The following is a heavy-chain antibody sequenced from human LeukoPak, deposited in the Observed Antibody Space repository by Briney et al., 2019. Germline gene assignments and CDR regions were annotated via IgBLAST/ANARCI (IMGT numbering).Heavy chain of an antibody. V-gene: IGHV3-66*01. Sequence: GGSLRLSCAASGFTVSGNYMSWVRQAPGKGLEWLSVIHRGGNTYYADSVKGRFTISRGSSKNTVFLQMDSLRAEDTAVYYCARDPGYGLGVDYGDYWGQGTLVTVSS. D-gene: IGHD3-10*01. CDR3: ARDPGYGLGVDYGDY. J-gene: IGHJ4*02. CDR1: GFTVSGNY. CDR2: IHRGGNT.